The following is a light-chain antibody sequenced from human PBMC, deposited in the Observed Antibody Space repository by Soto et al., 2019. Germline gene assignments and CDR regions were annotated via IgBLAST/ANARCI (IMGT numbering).Light chain of an antibody. CDR2: GNS. CDR3: QSYDSSLRSVV. J-gene: IGLJ2*01. Sequence: QSVLTQPPSVSGAPGQRVTISCTGSSSNIGAGYDVNWYQQLPGTAPKLLIYGNSNRPSGVPDRFSGSKSGTSASLAITGLQAEDEADYYCQSYDSSLRSVVFGGGTKLTVL. CDR1: SSNIGAGYD. V-gene: IGLV1-40*01.